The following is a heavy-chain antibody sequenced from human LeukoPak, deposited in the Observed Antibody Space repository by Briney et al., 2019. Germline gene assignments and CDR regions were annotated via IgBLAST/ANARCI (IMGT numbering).Heavy chain of an antibody. CDR2: VYTGGST. CDR1: GFTFSSYT. J-gene: IGHJ4*02. CDR3: AGCRWNYHYFEH. Sequence: AGGSLRLSCAASGFTFSSYTMNWVRQAPGKGLECVSVVYTGGSTYYADSVEGRFTISRDNSKNTLYLHMNSLRPEDTAVYYCAGCRWNYHYFEHWGQGTLVTVSS. V-gene: IGHV3-66*01. D-gene: IGHD1-7*01.